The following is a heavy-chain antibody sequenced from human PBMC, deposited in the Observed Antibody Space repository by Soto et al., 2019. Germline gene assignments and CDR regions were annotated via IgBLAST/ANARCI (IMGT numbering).Heavy chain of an antibody. D-gene: IGHD6-13*01. CDR3: TRDWQQPGDS. CDR2: INEDRSQR. CDR1: DFRFSNYW. J-gene: IGHJ4*02. V-gene: IGHV3-7*01. Sequence: EVQLVESGGALVQPGGSLRVSCAGSDFRFSNYWMSWVRQTPGKGLEWVANINEDRSQRYHAGSVEGRFTISRDNAKKSLYLQMNSLRVEDTAIYYCTRDWQQPGDSWGQGTLVTVSS.